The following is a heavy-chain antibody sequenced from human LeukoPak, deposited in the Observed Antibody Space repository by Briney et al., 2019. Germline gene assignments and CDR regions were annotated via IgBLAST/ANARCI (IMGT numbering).Heavy chain of an antibody. D-gene: IGHD3-22*01. CDR2: IYTSGST. CDR3: ARGLTYCYDSGHDY. V-gene: IGHV4-4*07. J-gene: IGHJ4*02. Sequence: PSETLSLTCTVSGXSISSYYWSWIRQPAGKGLEWIGRIYTSGSTNYNPSLKSRVTMSVDTSKNQFSLKLSSVTAADTAVYYCARGLTYCYDSGHDYWGQGTLVTVSS. CDR1: GXSISSYY.